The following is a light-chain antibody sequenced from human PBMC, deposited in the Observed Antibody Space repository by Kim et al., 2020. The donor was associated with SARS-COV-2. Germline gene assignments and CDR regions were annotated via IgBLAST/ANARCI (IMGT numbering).Light chain of an antibody. CDR3: QQYNSYSYP. Sequence: DIQMTQSPSTLSASVGDRVTITCRASQSISSWLAWYQQKPGKAPKLLIYKASSLESGVPSRFSGSGSGTEFTLTISSLQPDDFATYYCQQYNSYSYPFGQGPKLEL. V-gene: IGKV1-5*03. CDR1: QSISSW. J-gene: IGKJ2*01. CDR2: KAS.